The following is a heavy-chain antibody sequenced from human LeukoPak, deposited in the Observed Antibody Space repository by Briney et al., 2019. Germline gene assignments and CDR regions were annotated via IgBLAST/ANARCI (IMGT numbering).Heavy chain of an antibody. D-gene: IGHD4-17*01. CDR2: IIPIFGTA. Sequence: SVKVSCKXSGGTFSSYAISWVRQAPGQGLEWMGGIIPIFGTANYAQKFQGRVTITTDESTSTAYMELSSLRSEDTAVYYCARGPFHGDYPLDAAFDIWGQGTMVTVSS. CDR1: GGTFSSYA. V-gene: IGHV1-69*05. CDR3: ARGPFHGDYPLDAAFDI. J-gene: IGHJ3*02.